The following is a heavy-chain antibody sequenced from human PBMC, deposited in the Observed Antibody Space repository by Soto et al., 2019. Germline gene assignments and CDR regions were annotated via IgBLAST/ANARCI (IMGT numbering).Heavy chain of an antibody. CDR3: ARHYGSRKGNWFDP. CDR2: IYYSGST. CDR1: GGSISSSSYY. Sequence: PSETLSLTCTVSGGSISSSSYYWGWIRQPPGKGLEWIGSIYYSGSTYYNPSLKSRVTISVDTSKNQFSLKLSSVTAADTAVYYCARHYGSRKGNWFDPWGQGTLVTVS. V-gene: IGHV4-39*01. D-gene: IGHD3-10*01. J-gene: IGHJ5*02.